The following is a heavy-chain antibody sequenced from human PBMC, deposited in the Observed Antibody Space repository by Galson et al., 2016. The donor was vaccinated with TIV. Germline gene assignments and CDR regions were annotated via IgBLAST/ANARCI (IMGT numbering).Heavy chain of an antibody. CDR1: GYSFTNYW. V-gene: IGHV5-51*01. CDR2: IYPGDSGT. J-gene: IGHJ4*02. CDR3: ARHGWTVATSSPFDL. Sequence: SGAEVKKPGEFLKISCMCSGYSFTNYWVGWVRQMPGKGLEWMGIIYPGDSGTRYSPSFQGEVTITADKSLNTAYLQWSSLKASDTAIYYCARHGWTVATSSPFDLWGQGTLVTVSS. D-gene: IGHD5-12*01.